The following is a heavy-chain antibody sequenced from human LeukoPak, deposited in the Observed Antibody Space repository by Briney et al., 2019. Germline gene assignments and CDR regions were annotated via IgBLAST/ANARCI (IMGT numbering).Heavy chain of an antibody. J-gene: IGHJ6*03. V-gene: IGHV1-2*06. D-gene: IGHD2-15*01. CDR2: INPNSGGT. Sequence: ASVKVSCKASGYTFTGYYMHWVRQAPGQGLEWMGRINPNSGGTNYAQKFQGRVTMTRDTSISTAYMELSRLRSDDTAVYYCARDEDYCSGGSCYVSYYYYMDAWGKGTTVTVSS. CDR3: ARDEDYCSGGSCYVSYYYYMDA. CDR1: GYTFTGYY.